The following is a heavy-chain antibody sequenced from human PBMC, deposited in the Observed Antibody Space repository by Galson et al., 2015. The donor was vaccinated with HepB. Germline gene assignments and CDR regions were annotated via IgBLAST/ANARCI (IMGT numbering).Heavy chain of an antibody. J-gene: IGHJ3*02. Sequence: LRLSCAASGFTVSSNYMSWVRQAPGKGLEWVSVIYSGGSTYYADSVKGRFTISRDNSKNTLYLQMNSLRAEDTAVYYCAGPYYYGSGSYFDIWGQGTMVTVSS. V-gene: IGHV3-66*01. CDR2: IYSGGST. CDR1: GFTVSSNY. D-gene: IGHD3-10*01. CDR3: AGPYYYGSGSYFDI.